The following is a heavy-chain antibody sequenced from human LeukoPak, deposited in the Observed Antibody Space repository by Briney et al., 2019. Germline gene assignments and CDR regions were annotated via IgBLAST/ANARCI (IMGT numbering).Heavy chain of an antibody. J-gene: IGHJ4*02. CDR2: IKQDGSEK. Sequence: TGGSLRLSCAASGFTFSSYWMSWVRQAPGKGLEWVANIKQDGSEKYYVDSVKGRFTISRDNAKNSLYLRMNSLRAEDTAVYYCATITFGGVIVPLHDFDYWGQGTLVTVSS. CDR1: GFTFSSYW. CDR3: ATITFGGVIVPLHDFDY. D-gene: IGHD3-16*02. V-gene: IGHV3-7*01.